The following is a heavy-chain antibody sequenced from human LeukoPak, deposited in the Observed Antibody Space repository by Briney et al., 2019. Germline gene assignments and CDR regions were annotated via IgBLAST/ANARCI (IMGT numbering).Heavy chain of an antibody. CDR3: ARHHYDFWSPWYFDY. J-gene: IGHJ4*02. D-gene: IGHD3-3*01. CDR1: GGSISSGSYY. Sequence: SETLSLTCTVSGGSISSGSYYWSWIRQPAGKGLKWIGRIYTSGSTNYNPSLKSRVTISVDTSKNQFSLKLSSVTAADTAVYYCARHHYDFWSPWYFDYWGQGALVTVSS. CDR2: IYTSGST. V-gene: IGHV4-61*02.